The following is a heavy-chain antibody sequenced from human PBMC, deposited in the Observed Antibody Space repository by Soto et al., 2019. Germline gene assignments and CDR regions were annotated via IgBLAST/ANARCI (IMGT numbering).Heavy chain of an antibody. V-gene: IGHV3-23*01. J-gene: IGHJ6*02. CDR1: GVTFSSYA. CDR3: AKVQDNYYGSGSPLDYYYGMDV. CDR2: ISGSGGST. Sequence: PGGSLRLSCAASGVTFSSYAMSWVRQAPGKGLEWVSAISGSGGSTYYADSVKGRFTISRDNSKNTLYLQMNSLRAEDTAVYYCAKVQDNYYGSGSPLDYYYGMDVWGQGTTVTVSS. D-gene: IGHD3-10*01.